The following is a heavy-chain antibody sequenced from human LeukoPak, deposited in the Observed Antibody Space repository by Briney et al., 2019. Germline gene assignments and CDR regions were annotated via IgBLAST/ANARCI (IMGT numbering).Heavy chain of an antibody. CDR2: ISGSGGST. V-gene: IGHV3-23*01. Sequence: GGSLRLSCSASGFTFSNSAMSWVRQAPGKGLEWVSAISGSGGSTYYEDSVKGRFTISRDNSKNTPYLQMNSLRAEDTAVYYCATHDILTGYSYYYFDYWGQGTLVTVSS. J-gene: IGHJ4*02. CDR3: ATHDILTGYSYYYFDY. D-gene: IGHD3-9*01. CDR1: GFTFSNSA.